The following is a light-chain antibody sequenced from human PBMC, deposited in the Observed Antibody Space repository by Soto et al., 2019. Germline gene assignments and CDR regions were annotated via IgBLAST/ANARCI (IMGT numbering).Light chain of an antibody. CDR1: QSVSSSY. V-gene: IGKV3-20*01. Sequence: EIVLAQSPGTLSLSPGERATLSCSASQSVSSSYLAWYQQNPGQAPRLLIYGASSRATGIPDRFSGSGSGTDFTLTISRLEPEDFAVYYCQQYGSSPWTFGQGTKVDIK. CDR3: QQYGSSPWT. J-gene: IGKJ1*01. CDR2: GAS.